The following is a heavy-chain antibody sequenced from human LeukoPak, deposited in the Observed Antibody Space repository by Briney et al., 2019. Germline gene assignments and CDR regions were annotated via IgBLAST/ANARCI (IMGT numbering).Heavy chain of an antibody. J-gene: IGHJ3*02. Sequence: ASVKVSCKASGYEFSSYGISWVRQAPGQGLEWMGWISAYNGKTKYAEKFQGRLTRTTETSTSIAYMELRSLTSGDTAVYYCAKDSPRDDYVRGSYRYSRRGLDIWGQGTLVTASS. CDR2: ISAYNGKT. V-gene: IGHV1-18*01. D-gene: IGHD3-16*02. CDR3: AKDSPRDDYVRGSYRYSRRGLDI. CDR1: GYEFSSYG.